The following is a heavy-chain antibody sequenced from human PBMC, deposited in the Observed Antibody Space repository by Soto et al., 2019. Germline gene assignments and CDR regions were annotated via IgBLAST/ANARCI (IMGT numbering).Heavy chain of an antibody. CDR3: ARHLSGLLWFGELSDYYYYYGMDV. J-gene: IGHJ6*02. CDR1: GVSINSGDYY. Sequence: SETLSLTCSVSGVSINSGDYYCNWLRQTPGKGLEWIGYIYYDGSTNYNTSLKSRVTISMDTSKNQFSLKLSSVTAADTAVYYCARHLSGLLWFGELSDYYYYYGMDVWGQGTTVTV. D-gene: IGHD3-10*01. CDR2: IYYDGST. V-gene: IGHV4-30-4*01.